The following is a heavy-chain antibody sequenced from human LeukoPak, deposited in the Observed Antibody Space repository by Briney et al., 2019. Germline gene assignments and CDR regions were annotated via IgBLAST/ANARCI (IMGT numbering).Heavy chain of an antibody. CDR2: ISYDGSNK. D-gene: IGHD1-26*01. J-gene: IGHJ6*02. CDR3: ARNLGATFSYYYYYGMDV. V-gene: IGHV3-30-3*01. CDR1: GFTFSSYA. Sequence: GRSLRLSCAASGFTFSSYAMHWVRQAPGKGLEWVAVISYDGSNKYYADSVKGRFTISRDNSKNTLYLQMNSLRAEDTAVYYCARNLGATFSYYYYYGMDVWGQGTTVTVSS.